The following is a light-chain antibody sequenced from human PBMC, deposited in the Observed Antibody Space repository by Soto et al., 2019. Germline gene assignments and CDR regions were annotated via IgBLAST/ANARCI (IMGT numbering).Light chain of an antibody. Sequence: DIQMTQSPSTLSASVGDRVIITCRASQSINNWLAWYQQKPGKAPKLLIYEASSLESGVPSRFSGSGSWTEFTLTISILQPDDFATYYCQQYNTYSLFGPGTKVEIK. CDR1: QSINNW. CDR2: EAS. V-gene: IGKV1-5*01. J-gene: IGKJ3*01. CDR3: QQYNTYSL.